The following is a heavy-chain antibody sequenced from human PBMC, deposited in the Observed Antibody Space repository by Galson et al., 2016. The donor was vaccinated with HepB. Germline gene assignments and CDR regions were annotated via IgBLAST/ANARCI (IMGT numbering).Heavy chain of an antibody. CDR3: VKDGYSRRYDY. Sequence: SLRLSCTASGFNFSDFVIHWVRQAPGKGLEYVAVISSNGDTTYFADSVKGRFTISRDNSKNTVYLQLSSLRVDDTAVYYCVKDGYSRRYDYWGQGTLVTVSS. V-gene: IGHV3-64D*06. J-gene: IGHJ4*02. D-gene: IGHD1-26*01. CDR1: GFNFSDFV. CDR2: ISSNGDTT.